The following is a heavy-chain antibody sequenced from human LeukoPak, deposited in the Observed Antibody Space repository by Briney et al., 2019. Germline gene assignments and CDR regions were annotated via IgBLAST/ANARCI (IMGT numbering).Heavy chain of an antibody. CDR3: ARDSPSGFFDL. Sequence: GGSLRLSCAASGFTFSRYWMHWVGQAPGKGLVWVSPINPDGSVTTYADAVKGRFTISRGNAENTLYLQMNNLRVEDTAVYYCARDSPSGFFDLWGRGTLVTVSS. J-gene: IGHJ2*01. CDR2: INPDGSVT. CDR1: GFTFSRYW. D-gene: IGHD6-19*01. V-gene: IGHV3-74*01.